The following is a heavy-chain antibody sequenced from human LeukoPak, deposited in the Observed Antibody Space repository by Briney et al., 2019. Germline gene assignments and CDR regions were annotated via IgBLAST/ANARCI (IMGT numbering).Heavy chain of an antibody. V-gene: IGHV1-69*05. CDR3: ARGLTTGTTILWFDS. D-gene: IGHD1-1*01. J-gene: IGHJ5*01. CDR2: IIPLSGTA. CDR1: GGTFSSFA. Sequence: SVKVSCKASGGTFSSFAFSWVRQAPGRGLEWMGGIIPLSGTASYAQRFQGRVTITTDESTTTAYMDLTSLRSEDTAVYYCARGLTTGTTILWFDSWGQGTLVTVSS.